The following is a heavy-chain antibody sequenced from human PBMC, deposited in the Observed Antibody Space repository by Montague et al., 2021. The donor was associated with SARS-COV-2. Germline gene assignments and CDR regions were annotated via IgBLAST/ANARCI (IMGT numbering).Heavy chain of an antibody. V-gene: IGHV4-39*07. J-gene: IGHJ4*02. D-gene: IGHD4-11*01. CDR3: ARSGDPGTTVTYLY. CDR1: GGSISTIVNF. Sequence: SETLSLTCTFSGGSISTIVNFWGWIRQPPGKGLEWIGSISYTGSTYHNPSLKSRVTMSVDTSKNQFSLKLNSATAADTAVYYCARSGDPGTTVTYLYWGQGTLVTVSS. CDR2: ISYTGST.